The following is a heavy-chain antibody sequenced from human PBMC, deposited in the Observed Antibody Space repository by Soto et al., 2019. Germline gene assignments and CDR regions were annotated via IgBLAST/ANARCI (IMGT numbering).Heavy chain of an antibody. CDR3: ARVNWGRSGYCSGGRCHYMDV. J-gene: IGHJ6*03. Sequence: PGGSLRLSCAASVFTFDDYAMHWVRQAPGKGLEWVSGISWNGGSIGYADSVKGRFTISRDNAKNSLYLQMNSLRAEDTAVYYCARVNWGRSGYCSGGRCHYMDVWGKGTTVTVSS. CDR1: VFTFDDYA. D-gene: IGHD2-15*01. CDR2: ISWNGGSI. V-gene: IGHV3-9*01.